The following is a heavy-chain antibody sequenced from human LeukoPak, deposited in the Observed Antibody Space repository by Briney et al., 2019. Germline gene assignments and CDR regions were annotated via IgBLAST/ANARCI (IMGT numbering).Heavy chain of an antibody. D-gene: IGHD2-15*01. Sequence: SQTLSLTCTVSGGSISSGDYYWSWIRQPPGKGLEWIGYIYYSGSTYYNPSLKSRVTISVDTSKNQFSLKLSSVTAADTPVYYCASTSTTPGLFDYWGQGTLVTVSS. CDR3: ASTSTTPGLFDY. CDR1: GGSISSGDYY. CDR2: IYYSGST. V-gene: IGHV4-30-4*08. J-gene: IGHJ4*02.